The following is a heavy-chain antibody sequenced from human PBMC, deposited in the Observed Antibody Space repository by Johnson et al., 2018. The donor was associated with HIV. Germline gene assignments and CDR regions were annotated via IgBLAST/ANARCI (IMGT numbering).Heavy chain of an antibody. CDR2: ISYSGSDT. CDR3: AKERTAMVTPFDA. Sequence: EQLVESGGGLVQPGRSLRLSCAASGFSFSTYNMHWVRHAPGRGLEWVAFISYSGSDTYYVDSVKGRFTVSRDNSENTLFLQMNSLRDEDTAVYYCAKERTAMVTPFDAWGQGTRVTVSS. D-gene: IGHD5-18*01. CDR1: GFSFSTYN. V-gene: IGHV3-30*18. J-gene: IGHJ3*01.